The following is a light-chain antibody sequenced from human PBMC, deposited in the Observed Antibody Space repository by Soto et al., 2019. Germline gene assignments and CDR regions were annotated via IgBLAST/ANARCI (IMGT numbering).Light chain of an antibody. Sequence: DIQMTQSPSTLSASVGDRFTITCRASQSISSWLAWYQQKPGKAPKLLIYKASSLESGVPSRFSGSGSGTEFTLTISSLQPDDFATYYGQQYNSYSPLTFGGGTKVEIK. J-gene: IGKJ4*01. CDR2: KAS. V-gene: IGKV1-5*03. CDR1: QSISSW. CDR3: QQYNSYSPLT.